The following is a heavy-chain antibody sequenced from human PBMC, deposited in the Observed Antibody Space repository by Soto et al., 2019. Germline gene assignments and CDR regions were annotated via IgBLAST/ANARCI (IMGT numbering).Heavy chain of an antibody. CDR2: INPSGGST. CDR1: GGSISSYY. D-gene: IGHD5-12*01. J-gene: IGHJ3*02. CDR3: ASDIVAGTAFDI. Sequence: CTVSGGSISSYYWTWIRQPPGKGLEWMGIINPSGGSTSYAQKFQGRVTMTRDTSTSTVYMELSSLRSEDPAVYYCASDIVAGTAFDIWGQGTMVTVSS. V-gene: IGHV1-46*03.